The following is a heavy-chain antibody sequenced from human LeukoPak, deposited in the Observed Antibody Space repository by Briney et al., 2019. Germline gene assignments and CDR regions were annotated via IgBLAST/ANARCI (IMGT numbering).Heavy chain of an antibody. CDR2: ISAYNGNT. D-gene: IGHD3-22*01. CDR1: GYTFSSYV. V-gene: IGHV1-18*01. Sequence: ASVKVSCKASGYTFSSYVMTWVRQAPGQGLERMGWISAYNGNTNYAQKLQGRVTMTTDTSTSTGYMELRSLRSDDTAVYYCARDLHSSGYYRPDAFDIWGQGTMVTVSS. CDR3: ARDLHSSGYYRPDAFDI. J-gene: IGHJ3*02.